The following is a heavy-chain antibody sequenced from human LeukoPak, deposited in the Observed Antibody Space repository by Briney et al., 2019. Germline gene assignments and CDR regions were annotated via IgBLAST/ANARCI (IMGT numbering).Heavy chain of an antibody. CDR2: INPNSGGT. J-gene: IGHJ4*02. V-gene: IGHV1-2*02. D-gene: IGHD3-16*02. CDR3: ARATRNYDYVWGSYPAPLDY. Sequence: ASVKVSCKASGYTFTGHYMHWVRQAPGQGLEWMGWINPNSGGTNYAQKFQGRVTMTRDTSISTAYMELSRLRSDDTAVYYCARATRNYDYVWGSYPAPLDYWGQGTLVTVSS. CDR1: GYTFTGHY.